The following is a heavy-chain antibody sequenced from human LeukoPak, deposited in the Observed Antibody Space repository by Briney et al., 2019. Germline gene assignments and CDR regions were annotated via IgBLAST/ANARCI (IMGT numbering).Heavy chain of an antibody. Sequence: PGGSLRLSCAASGFTVSSNYMSWVRQAPGKGLEWVSVIYSGGSTYYADSVKGRFTISRDNSKNTLYLQMNSLRAEDTAVYYCARCNSAGRGYFDYWGQGTLVTVSS. CDR2: IYSGGST. CDR3: ARCNSAGRGYFDY. V-gene: IGHV3-66*02. D-gene: IGHD6-13*01. CDR1: GFTVSSNY. J-gene: IGHJ4*02.